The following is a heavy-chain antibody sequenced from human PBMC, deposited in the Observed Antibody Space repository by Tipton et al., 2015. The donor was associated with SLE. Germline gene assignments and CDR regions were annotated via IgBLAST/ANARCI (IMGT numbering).Heavy chain of an antibody. CDR1: GFTFNSYW. D-gene: IGHD3-22*01. Sequence: SLRLSCAASGFTFNSYWMTWVRQAPGKGLEWVANIKQDGSERYYVDSVKGRFTISRDNAKNSLYLQMNSLRAEDTAVYYCASRNYYDSSGYRYNWFDPWGQGTLVTVSS. V-gene: IGHV3-7*03. CDR3: ASRNYYDSSGYRYNWFDP. J-gene: IGHJ5*02. CDR2: IKQDGSER.